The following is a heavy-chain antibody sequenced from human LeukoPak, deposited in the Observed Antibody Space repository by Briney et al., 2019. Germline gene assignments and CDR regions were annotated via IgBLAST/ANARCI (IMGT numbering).Heavy chain of an antibody. V-gene: IGHV4-38-2*02. J-gene: IGHJ4*02. CDR3: ARGLFDSSGYYQLYYFDY. CDR1: GYSINSGYY. D-gene: IGHD3-22*01. CDR2: IYHSGST. Sequence: PSQTLSLTCTVSGYSINSGYYWGWIRQPPGKGLEWIGSIYHSGSTYFNPSLKSRVTISVDTSKNQFSLKLSSVTAADTAVYYCARGLFDSSGYYQLYYFDYWGQGTLVTVSS.